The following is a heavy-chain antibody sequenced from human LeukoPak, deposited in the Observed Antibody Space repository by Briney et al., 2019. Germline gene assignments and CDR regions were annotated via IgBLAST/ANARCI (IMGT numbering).Heavy chain of an antibody. V-gene: IGHV4-39*07. J-gene: IGHJ5*02. CDR2: VYFDGGT. D-gene: IGHD3-16*01. CDR1: GGSVTTGTYH. Sequence: SETLSLTCSVSGGSVTTGTYHWAWIRQPPGKGLEWIGRVYFDGGTHYTRSLQSRVAISVDTSKNQYSLRLSSVTAADTAVYYCARDHYYDGRGRFDPWGQGILVTVSS. CDR3: ARDHYYDGRGRFDP.